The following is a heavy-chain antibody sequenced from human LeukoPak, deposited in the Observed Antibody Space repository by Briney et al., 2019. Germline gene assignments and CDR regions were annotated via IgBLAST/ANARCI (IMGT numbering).Heavy chain of an antibody. CDR3: ARVPANYYGYGRPFDY. V-gene: IGHV4-59*01. D-gene: IGHD3-10*01. J-gene: IGHJ4*02. Sequence: PETLSLTCTVSGGSISSYYWSWIRQPPGKGLEWIGYIYYSGSTNYNPSLKSRVTISVDTSKNQFSLKLSSVTAADTAVYYCARVPANYYGYGRPFDYWGQGTLVTVSS. CDR2: IYYSGST. CDR1: GGSISSYY.